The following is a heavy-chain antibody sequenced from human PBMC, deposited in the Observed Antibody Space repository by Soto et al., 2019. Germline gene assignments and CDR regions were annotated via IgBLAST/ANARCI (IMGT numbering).Heavy chain of an antibody. CDR1: GFTFSTYG. J-gene: IGHJ4*02. CDR2: ISYEGSNK. CDR3: ARELRRYSGSYTPDY. V-gene: IGHV3-30*19. D-gene: IGHD1-26*01. Sequence: QVQLVESGGGVVQPGRSLRLSCAASGFTFSTYGMHWVRQAPGKGLEWVAVISYEGSNKYYADSVKGRFTISRDNSENTVYLQMNSMKAEDTAVYYCARELRRYSGSYTPDYWGQGTLVTVSS.